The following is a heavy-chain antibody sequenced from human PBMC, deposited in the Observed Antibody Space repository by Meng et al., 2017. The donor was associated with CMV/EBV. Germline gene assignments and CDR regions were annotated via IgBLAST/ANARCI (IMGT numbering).Heavy chain of an antibody. CDR1: GFTFSSYA. D-gene: IGHD4-11*01. CDR2: IYSGGSST. CDR3: AKGVYSNYDAPFDY. J-gene: IGHJ4*02. Sequence: GESLKISCAASGFTFSSYAMSWVRQAPGKGLEWVSVIYSGGSSTYYADSVKGRFTISRDNAKNSLYLQMNSLRDEDMALYHCAKGVYSNYDAPFDYWGQGILVTVSS. V-gene: IGHV3-23*03.